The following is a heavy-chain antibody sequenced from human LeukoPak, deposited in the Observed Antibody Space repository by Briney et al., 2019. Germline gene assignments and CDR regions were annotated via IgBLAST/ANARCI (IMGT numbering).Heavy chain of an antibody. D-gene: IGHD3-10*01. V-gene: IGHV3-74*01. J-gene: IGHJ4*02. CDR2: INSDGSST. CDR1: GFTFSSYW. CDR3: ARFTYGSGSRDY. Sequence: PGGSLRLSCAAFGFTFSSYWMHWVRQAPGKGLVWVSRINSDGSSTSYADSVKGRFTISRDNAKNTLYLQMNSLRAEDTAVYYCARFTYGSGSRDYWGQGTLVTVSS.